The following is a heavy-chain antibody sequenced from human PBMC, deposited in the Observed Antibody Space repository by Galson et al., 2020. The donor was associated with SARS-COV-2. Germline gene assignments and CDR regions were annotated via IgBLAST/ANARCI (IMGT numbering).Heavy chain of an antibody. V-gene: IGHV4-59*01. CDR2: ISDSGST. CDR1: GGSISSYY. D-gene: IGHD3-10*01. CDR3: ARVDRGPPDYYGMDV. J-gene: IGHJ6*02. Sequence: ASETLSLTCTVSGGSISSYYWSWIRQPPGKGLEWIGYISDSGSTNYNPSLKSRVTISVDTSKNQFSLRLNSVTAADTAVYYCARVDRGPPDYYGMDVWGQGTTVTVSS.